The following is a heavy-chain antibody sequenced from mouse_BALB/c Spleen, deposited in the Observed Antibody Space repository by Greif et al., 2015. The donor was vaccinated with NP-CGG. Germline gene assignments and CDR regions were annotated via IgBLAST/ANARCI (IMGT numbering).Heavy chain of an antibody. CDR1: GFNIKDTY. CDR3: ARVITGYWYFDV. CDR2: IDPANGNT. Sequence: VQLQQSGAELVKPGASVKLSCTASGFNIKDTYMHWVKQRSEQGLEWIGRIDPANGNTKYDPKFQGKATITADTSSNTAYLQLSSLTSEDTAVYYCARVITGYWYFDVWGAGTTVTVSS. J-gene: IGHJ1*01. V-gene: IGHV14-3*02. D-gene: IGHD2-4*01.